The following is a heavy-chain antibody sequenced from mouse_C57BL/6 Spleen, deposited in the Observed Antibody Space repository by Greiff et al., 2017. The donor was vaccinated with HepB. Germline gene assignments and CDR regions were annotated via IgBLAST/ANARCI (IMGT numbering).Heavy chain of an antibody. CDR2: IYPGDGDT. V-gene: IGHV1-82*01. J-gene: IGHJ2*01. Sequence: QLQQSGPELVKPGASVKISCKASGYAFSSSWMNWVKQRPGKGLEWIGRIYPGDGDTNYNGKFKGKATLTADKSSSTAYMQLSSLTSEDSAVYFCARSLTGKNFDYWGQGTTLTVSS. D-gene: IGHD4-1*01. CDR3: ARSLTGKNFDY. CDR1: GYAFSSSW.